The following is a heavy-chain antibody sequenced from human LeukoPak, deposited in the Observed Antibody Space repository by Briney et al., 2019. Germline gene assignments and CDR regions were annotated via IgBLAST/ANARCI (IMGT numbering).Heavy chain of an antibody. J-gene: IGHJ4*02. CDR1: GFTFSSYG. CDR3: ARSGPHYYDSSGYSINYYFDY. Sequence: PGGSLRLSCAASGFTFSSYGMSWVRQAPGKGLEWVSAISGSGGSTYYADSVKGRFTISRDNSKNTLYLQMNSLRAEDTAVYYCARSGPHYYDSSGYSINYYFDYWGQGTLVTVSS. D-gene: IGHD3-22*01. V-gene: IGHV3-23*01. CDR2: ISGSGGST.